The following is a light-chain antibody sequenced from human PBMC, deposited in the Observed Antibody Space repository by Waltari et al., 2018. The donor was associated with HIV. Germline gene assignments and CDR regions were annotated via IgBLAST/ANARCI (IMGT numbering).Light chain of an antibody. Sequence: QSVLTQPPSVSAAPGQKVTIPCPGSTSNIANNYVSWYQRLPGTAPNLLIYDNSERPSGIPDRFSGSKSGTSATLGITGLQTGDEADYYCGTWDSSLSAVVFGTGTKVTVL. J-gene: IGLJ1*01. CDR2: DNS. CDR3: GTWDSSLSAVV. V-gene: IGLV1-51*01. CDR1: TSNIANNY.